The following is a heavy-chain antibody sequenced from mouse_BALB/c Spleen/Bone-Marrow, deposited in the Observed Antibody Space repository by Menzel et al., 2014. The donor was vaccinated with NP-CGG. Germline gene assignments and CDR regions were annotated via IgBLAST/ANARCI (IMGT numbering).Heavy chain of an antibody. CDR1: GFSLTSYG. J-gene: IGHJ4*01. D-gene: IGHD2-2*01. CDR3: ARWGYDTGMDY. Sequence: QVQLQQSGPGLVQPSQSLSITCTVSGFSLTSYGVHWVRQSPGKGLEWLGVIWSGGSTDYNAAFISRLGISKDNSKSQVFFKMNSLQANDTAIYYCARWGYDTGMDYWGQGTSVTVSS. CDR2: IWSGGST. V-gene: IGHV2-2*02.